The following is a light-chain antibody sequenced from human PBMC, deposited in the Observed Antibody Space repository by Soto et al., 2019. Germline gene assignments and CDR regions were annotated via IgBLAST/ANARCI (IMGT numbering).Light chain of an antibody. J-gene: IGLJ3*02. Sequence: QSALTQPASVSGSPGQSVTISCTGTSSDVGAYDYVSWYQQHPGNAPKLTIFEVDKWPSGVSHRFSGSKSGNMASLTIFGLQAEDEAEYYCASYTTSGTVVFGGGTKVTVL. V-gene: IGLV2-14*03. CDR1: SSDVGAYDY. CDR2: EVD. CDR3: ASYTTSGTVV.